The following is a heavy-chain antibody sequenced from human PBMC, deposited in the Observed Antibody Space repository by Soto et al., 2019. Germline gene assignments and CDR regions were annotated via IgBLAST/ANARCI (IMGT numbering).Heavy chain of an antibody. V-gene: IGHV3-15*07. D-gene: IGHD2-15*01. CDR3: TTETTLPYHPRHYGMDV. J-gene: IGHJ6*02. CDR1: GFTFSNAW. CDR2: IKSKTDGGTT. Sequence: EVQLVESGGGLVKPGGSLRLSCAASGFTFSNAWMNWVRQAPGKGLEWVGRIKSKTDGGTTDYAAPVKGRFTISRDDSKNTLYLQMNSLKTEDTAVYYCTTETTLPYHPRHYGMDVWGQGTTVTVSS.